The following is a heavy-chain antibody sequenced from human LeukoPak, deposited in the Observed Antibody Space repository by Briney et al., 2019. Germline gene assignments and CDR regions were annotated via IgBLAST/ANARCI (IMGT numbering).Heavy chain of an antibody. D-gene: IGHD4-17*01. Sequence: ASVEVSCKASGYTFTGYYMHWVRQAPGQGLEWMGWINPNSGGTNYAQKFQGRVTMTRDTSISTAYMELSRLRSDDTAVYYCARDSTVTSRFDPWGQGTLVTVSS. CDR1: GYTFTGYY. CDR3: ARDSTVTSRFDP. J-gene: IGHJ5*02. CDR2: INPNSGGT. V-gene: IGHV1-2*02.